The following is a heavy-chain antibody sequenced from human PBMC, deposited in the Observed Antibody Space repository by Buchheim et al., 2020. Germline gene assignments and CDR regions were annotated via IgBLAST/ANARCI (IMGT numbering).Heavy chain of an antibody. J-gene: IGHJ4*02. CDR2: IYYSGST. Sequence: QLQLQESGPGLVKPSETLSLTCTVSGGSISSSSYYWGWIRQPPGKGLEWIGSIYYSGSTYYNPSLKSRVTISVDTSKNQFSLKLSSVTAADTAVYYCARQMWQLAPGYYFDYWGQGTL. V-gene: IGHV4-39*01. CDR1: GGSISSSSYY. CDR3: ARQMWQLAPGYYFDY. D-gene: IGHD6-6*01.